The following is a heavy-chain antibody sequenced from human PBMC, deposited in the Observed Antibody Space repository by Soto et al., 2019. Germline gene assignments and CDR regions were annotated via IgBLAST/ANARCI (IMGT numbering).Heavy chain of an antibody. J-gene: IGHJ6*02. Sequence: QITLKASGPTLVKPTETLTLTCTFSGFSLRTTGVGVGWIRQPPGQSLEWLVVLYFNEYRRNNPSLRNRLSITKDTSTHQVVLTMTNMDPLDTATYYCIYRRAAYDYHGLDVWGQGTTVTVSS. V-gene: IGHV2-5*01. CDR1: GFSLRTTGVG. CDR2: LYFNEYR. CDR3: IYRRAAYDYHGLDV. D-gene: IGHD6-13*01.